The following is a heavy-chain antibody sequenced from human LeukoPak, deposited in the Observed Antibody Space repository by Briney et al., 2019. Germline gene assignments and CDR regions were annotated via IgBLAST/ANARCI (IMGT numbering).Heavy chain of an antibody. J-gene: IGHJ1*01. D-gene: IGHD6-6*01. CDR2: INHSGST. CDR3: ARVSPSSSSAAEYFQH. V-gene: IGHV4-34*01. Sequence: SETLSLTCAVYGGSFSGYYWSWIRQPPGKGLEWIGEINHSGSTNYNPSLKSRVTISVDTSKNQFSLKLSSATAADTAVYYCARVSPSSSSAAEYFQHWGQGTLVTVSS. CDR1: GGSFSGYY.